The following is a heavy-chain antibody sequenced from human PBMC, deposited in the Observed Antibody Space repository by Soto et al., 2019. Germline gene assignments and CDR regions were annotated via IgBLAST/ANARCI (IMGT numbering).Heavy chain of an antibody. D-gene: IGHD2-2*02. J-gene: IGHJ6*02. CDR2: ISWNSGSI. CDR3: AKEHCSSTSCYSPHGMDV. Sequence: EVQLVESGGGLVQPGRSLRLSCAASGFTFDDYAMHWVRQAPGKGLEWVSGISWNSGSIGYAESVKGRFTISRDNAKNSLYMQMNSLRAEDTALYYCAKEHCSSTSCYSPHGMDVWGQGTTVTVSS. V-gene: IGHV3-9*01. CDR1: GFTFDDYA.